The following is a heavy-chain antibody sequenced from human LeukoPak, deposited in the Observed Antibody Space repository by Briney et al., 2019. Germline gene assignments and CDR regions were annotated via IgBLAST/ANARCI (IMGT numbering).Heavy chain of an antibody. V-gene: IGHV1-18*01. CDR2: ISAYNGNT. J-gene: IGHJ4*02. CDR3: ARECSSTSCYDY. CDR1: GGTFSSYA. Sequence: ASVKVSCKASGGTFSSYAISWVRQAPGQGLEWMGWISAYNGNTNYAQKLQGRVTMTTDTSTSTAYMELRSLRSDDTAVYYCARECSSTSCYDYWGQGTLVTVSS. D-gene: IGHD2-2*01.